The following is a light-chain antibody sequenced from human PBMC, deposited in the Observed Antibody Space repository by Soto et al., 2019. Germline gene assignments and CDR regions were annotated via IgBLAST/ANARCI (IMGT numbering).Light chain of an antibody. CDR1: TGPVFTSSY. CDR3: LLYLGSDIWV. J-gene: IGLJ3*02. Sequence: QAVVTQEPSFSVSPGGTVTLTCGLSTGPVFTSSYPNWYQQTPGQAPRTLIFNTNTRSSGVPDRFSGSILGDKAALTITGAEADDASYYYCLLYLGSDIWVFGGGTKLTVL. CDR2: NTN. V-gene: IGLV8-61*01.